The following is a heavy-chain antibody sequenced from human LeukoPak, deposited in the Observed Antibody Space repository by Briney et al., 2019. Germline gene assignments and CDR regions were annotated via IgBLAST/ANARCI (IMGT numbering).Heavy chain of an antibody. J-gene: IGHJ4*02. CDR2: IYYSGST. Sequence: SQTLSLTCTVSGGSISSGGYHWSWIRQHPGKGLEWIGYIYYSGSTDYNPSLKSRVTISVDTSKNQFSLHLSSVTAADTAVYYCARVVLTTVELRFDYWGQGSLVTVSS. V-gene: IGHV4-31*03. D-gene: IGHD4-11*01. CDR3: ARVVLTTVELRFDY. CDR1: GGSISSGGYH.